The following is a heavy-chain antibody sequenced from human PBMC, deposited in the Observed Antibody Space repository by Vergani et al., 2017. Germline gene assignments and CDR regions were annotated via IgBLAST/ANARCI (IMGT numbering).Heavy chain of an antibody. CDR1: GFTVSSNY. CDR2: IYSGGST. CDR3: AMIAVAAPLDY. Sequence: EVQLLESGGGLVQPGGSLRLSCAASGFTVSSNYMSWVRQAPGKGLEWVSVIYSGGSTYYADSVKGRFTISRDNSKNTLYLQMNSLRAEDTAVYYCAMIAVAAPLDYWGQGTLVTVSS. D-gene: IGHD6-19*01. J-gene: IGHJ4*02. V-gene: IGHV3-66*02.